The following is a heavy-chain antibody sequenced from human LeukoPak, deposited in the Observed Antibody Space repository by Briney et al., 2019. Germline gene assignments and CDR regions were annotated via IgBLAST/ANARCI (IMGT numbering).Heavy chain of an antibody. CDR3: ARHILYSSSWQVYYYGMDV. CDR1: GGSISSYY. D-gene: IGHD6-13*01. J-gene: IGHJ6*02. CDR2: IYYSGST. Sequence: SETLSLTCTVSGGSISSYYWSWIPQPPGKGLEWIEYIYYSGSTNYNPSLKSRVTISVDTSKNQFSQKLSSVTAADTAVYYCARHILYSSSWQVYYYGMDVWGQGTTVTVSS. V-gene: IGHV4-59*08.